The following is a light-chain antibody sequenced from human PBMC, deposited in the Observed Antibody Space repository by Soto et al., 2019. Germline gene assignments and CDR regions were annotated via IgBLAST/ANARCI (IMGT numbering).Light chain of an antibody. J-gene: IGLJ1*01. V-gene: IGLV2-14*03. Sequence: QSALTQPASVSGSPGQSITISCTGTSSDVGGSNYVSWHQQHPGKAPKLMIYDVYDRPSGVSNRLCGSKSGNTASLTVSGLQAEDEAESYCSSYSSSSTHYVFGTGTKVTVL. CDR2: DVY. CDR1: SSDVGGSNY. CDR3: SSYSSSSTHYV.